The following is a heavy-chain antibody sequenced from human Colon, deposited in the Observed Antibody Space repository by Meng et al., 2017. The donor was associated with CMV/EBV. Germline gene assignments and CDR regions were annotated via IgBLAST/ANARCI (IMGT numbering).Heavy chain of an antibody. Sequence: SETLSLTCNVSGASISSMIYYWGWIRQSPGKGLEWIGSIYYSGTTYHSPSFKSRVTLSIDTSKNQFSLSLRSVSVADTAVYYCARSSGYKAFLDYWGPGRQVTVS. CDR3: ARSSGYKAFLDY. CDR2: IYYSGTT. J-gene: IGHJ4*02. V-gene: IGHV4-39*07. CDR1: GASISSMIYY. D-gene: IGHD5-12*01.